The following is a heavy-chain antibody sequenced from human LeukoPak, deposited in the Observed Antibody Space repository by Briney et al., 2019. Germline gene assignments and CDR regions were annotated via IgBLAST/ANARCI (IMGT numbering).Heavy chain of an antibody. Sequence: ASVKVSCKASGYTFTSYGISWVRQAPGQGFEWMGWISAYNGNTNYAQKLQGRVTMTTDTSTSTAYMELRSLRSDDTAVYYCARDALGRTRGYYYYMDVWGKGTTVTVSS. V-gene: IGHV1-18*01. D-gene: IGHD1-26*01. CDR2: ISAYNGNT. CDR3: ARDALGRTRGYYYYMDV. CDR1: GYTFTSYG. J-gene: IGHJ6*03.